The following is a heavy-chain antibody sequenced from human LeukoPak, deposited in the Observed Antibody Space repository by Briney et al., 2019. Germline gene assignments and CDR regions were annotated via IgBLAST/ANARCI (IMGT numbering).Heavy chain of an antibody. J-gene: IGHJ4*02. CDR3: AEGNPRETAMGPDFDY. CDR1: GFTFSDYG. Sequence: GGSLRLSCAASGFTFSDYGIHWVRQAPGKGLVWVALISYDGSSTCHSDSMKGRFTISRDNSKDTPYLQMNSLRAQDTAVYYCAEGNPRETAMGPDFDYWGQGTLVTVSS. D-gene: IGHD5-18*01. V-gene: IGHV3-30*18. CDR2: ISYDGSST.